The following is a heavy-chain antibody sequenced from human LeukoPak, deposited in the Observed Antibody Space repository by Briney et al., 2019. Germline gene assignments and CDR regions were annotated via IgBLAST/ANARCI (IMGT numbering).Heavy chain of an antibody. CDR1: GGSISSSSYY. J-gene: IGHJ3*02. CDR2: IYYSGST. Sequence: SETLSLTCTVSGGSISSSSYYWGWIRQPPGKGLEWIGSIYYSGSTYYNPSLKSRVTISVDTSKNQFSLKLSSVTAADTAVYYCARHQRPADYYGSGSYSAFDIWGQGTMVTVSS. CDR3: ARHQRPADYYGSGSYSAFDI. V-gene: IGHV4-39*01. D-gene: IGHD3-10*01.